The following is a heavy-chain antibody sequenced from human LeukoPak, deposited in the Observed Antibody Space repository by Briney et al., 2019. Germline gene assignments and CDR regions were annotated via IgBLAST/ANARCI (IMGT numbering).Heavy chain of an antibody. CDR3: ARDYKYAFDN. V-gene: IGHV3-48*01. J-gene: IGHJ4*02. CDR1: GFTFSG. Sequence: PGGSLRLSCAASGFTFSGMNWVRQAPGKGLEWISYIGIDSGNTNYADSVKGRFTISGDKAKNSLYLQMNSLRVEDTAVYSCARDYKYAFDNWGQGTLVTVSS. D-gene: IGHD5-24*01. CDR2: IGIDSGNT.